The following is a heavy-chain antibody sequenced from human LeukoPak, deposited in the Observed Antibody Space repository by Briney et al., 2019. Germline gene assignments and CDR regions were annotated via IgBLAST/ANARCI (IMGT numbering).Heavy chain of an antibody. CDR1: GYSISSGYY. D-gene: IGHD4-17*01. V-gene: IGHV4-38-2*02. CDR3: ARHRRSNGMTTVTRSWSDP. J-gene: IGHJ5*02. Sequence: SETLSLTCTVSGYSISSGYYWGWIRQPPGKGLEWIGSIYHSGSTYYNPSLKSRVTISVDTSKNQFSLKLSSVTAADTAVYYCARHRRSNGMTTVTRSWSDPWGQGTLVTVSS. CDR2: IYHSGST.